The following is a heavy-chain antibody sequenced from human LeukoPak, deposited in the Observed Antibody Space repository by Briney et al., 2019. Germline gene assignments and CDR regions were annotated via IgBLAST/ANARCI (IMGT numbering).Heavy chain of an antibody. CDR2: ISGSGGST. D-gene: IGHD2-15*01. V-gene: IGHV3-23*01. J-gene: IGHJ5*01. CDR1: GFTFSSYA. CDR3: AREEYCSGGTCYSLGWFDS. Sequence: PGGSLRLSCAASGFTFSSYAMSWVRQAPGKGLEWVSAISGSGGSTYYADSVKGRFTISRDNAKNSLYLQMNSLRAEDTAVYYCAREEYCSGGTCYSLGWFDSWGQGTLVTVSS.